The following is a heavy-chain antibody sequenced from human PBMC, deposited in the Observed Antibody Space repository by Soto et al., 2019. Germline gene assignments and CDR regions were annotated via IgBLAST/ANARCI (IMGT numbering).Heavy chain of an antibody. CDR3: ARSGDVAVGWFDP. V-gene: IGHV3-21*01. D-gene: IGHD3-10*01. Sequence: GGSLRLSCKASGFNFSAYGMSWVRQAPGKGLEWVSSITFSSLYIYYADSVRGRFVISRDDSKNSLFLEMDSLKTEDTALYYCARSGDVAVGWFDPWGQGTLVTISS. CDR2: ITFSSLYI. J-gene: IGHJ5*02. CDR1: GFNFSAYG.